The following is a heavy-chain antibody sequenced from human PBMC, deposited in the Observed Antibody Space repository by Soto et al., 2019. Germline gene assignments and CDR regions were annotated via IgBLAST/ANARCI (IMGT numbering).Heavy chain of an antibody. J-gene: IGHJ3*02. Sequence: GGSLRLSCAASGFTFSSYAMHWVRQAPGKGLEWVAVISYDGSNKYYADSVKGRFTISRDNSKNTLYLQMNSLRAEDTAVYYCARDEAARLSLTAFDIWGQGTMVTVSS. CDR1: GFTFSSYA. CDR2: ISYDGSNK. V-gene: IGHV3-30-3*01. CDR3: ARDEAARLSLTAFDI. D-gene: IGHD6-6*01.